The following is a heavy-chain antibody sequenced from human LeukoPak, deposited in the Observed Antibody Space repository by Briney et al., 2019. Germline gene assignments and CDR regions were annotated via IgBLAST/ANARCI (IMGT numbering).Heavy chain of an antibody. CDR2: ISGSGGST. Sequence: GGSLRLSCAASGFTFSSYAMSWVRQAPGKGLEWVSAISGSGGSTYYADSVKGRFTISRDNSKNTLYLQMNSLRAEDTAVYYCAKDSVLGSRTSGMDVWGQGTTVTVSS. CDR3: AKDSVLGSRTSGMDV. D-gene: IGHD2-8*02. J-gene: IGHJ6*02. V-gene: IGHV3-23*01. CDR1: GFTFSSYA.